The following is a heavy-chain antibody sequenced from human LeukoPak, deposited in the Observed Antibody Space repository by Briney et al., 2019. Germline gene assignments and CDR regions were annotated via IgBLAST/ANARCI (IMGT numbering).Heavy chain of an antibody. D-gene: IGHD1-26*01. CDR1: GASISSYY. J-gene: IGHJ5*02. V-gene: IGHV4-4*07. CDR3: ARDREYSGSYFWLDP. Sequence: PSETLSLTCTVSGASISSYYWSWIRQPAGEGLEWLGRINPSGNTNYNPSLKSRVTMSVDTPKKQFSLKLSSVTAADTAVYYCARDREYSGSYFWLDPWGLGTLVTVSS. CDR2: INPSGNT.